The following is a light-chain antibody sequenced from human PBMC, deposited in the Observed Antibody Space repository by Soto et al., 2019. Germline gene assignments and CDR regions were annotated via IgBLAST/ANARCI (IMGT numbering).Light chain of an antibody. V-gene: IGLV2-14*03. CDR1: SSDVGGYND. CDR3: ASFTRSVTVV. CDR2: DVN. Sequence: QSALTQPASVSGSPGQSITISCAGTSSDVGGYNDVSWYQQHTGKVPRLIISDVNKRPSGVSDRFSGSKSGNTASLTISGLQADDEAAYYCASFTRSVTVVFGGGTKLTVL. J-gene: IGLJ2*01.